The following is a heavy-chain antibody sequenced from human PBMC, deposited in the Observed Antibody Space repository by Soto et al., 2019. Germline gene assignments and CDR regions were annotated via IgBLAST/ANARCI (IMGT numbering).Heavy chain of an antibody. CDR1: GFTFSDYY. Sequence: QVQLVESGGGLVKPGGSLRLSCAASGFTFSDYYMSWIRQAPGKGLEWVSYISSSSGYTNYADSVKGRFTISRDNAKNSLYLQMNSLRAEDTAVYFCVRGIPSQYTSDWLYWYFDLWGRGTQVTVSA. V-gene: IGHV3-11*06. CDR3: VRGIPSQYTSDWLYWYFDL. J-gene: IGHJ2*01. D-gene: IGHD6-25*01. CDR2: ISSSSGYT.